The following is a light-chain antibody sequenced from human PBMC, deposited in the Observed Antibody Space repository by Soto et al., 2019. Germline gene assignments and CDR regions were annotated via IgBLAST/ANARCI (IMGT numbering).Light chain of an antibody. J-gene: IGKJ4*01. CDR2: GAS. Sequence: EIVMTQSPATLSVSPGERATLSCRASQSVTNNLAWYQQIPGQAPRLLISGASTRATGIPARFSGSGSGTEFTLSITSLQSEDVAVYYCQQYKNWPPSFGEGTKVEIK. CDR1: QSVTNN. V-gene: IGKV3-15*01. CDR3: QQYKNWPPS.